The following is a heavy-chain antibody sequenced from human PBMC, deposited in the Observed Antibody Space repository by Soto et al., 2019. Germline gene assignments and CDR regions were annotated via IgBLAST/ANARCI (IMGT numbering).Heavy chain of an antibody. J-gene: IGHJ2*01. CDR2: IYYSGST. D-gene: IGHD4-17*01. CDR1: GGSISSYY. CDR3: ARRKAHCDYVRCFDL. V-gene: IGHV4-59*08. Sequence: QVQLQESGPGLVKPSETLSLTCTVSGGSISSYYWSWVRQPPGKGLELIGYIYYSGSTNYNPSLRARLTISVDPSKNRLSLKLISVTAADRAVYYCARRKAHCDYVRCFDLWGRGTLVTVSS.